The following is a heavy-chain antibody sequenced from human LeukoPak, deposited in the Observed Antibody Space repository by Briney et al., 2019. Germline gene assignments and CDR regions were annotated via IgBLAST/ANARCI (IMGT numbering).Heavy chain of an antibody. V-gene: IGHV4-38-2*02. CDR3: ARVLSSSGYYAPFDY. D-gene: IGHD3-22*01. J-gene: IGHJ4*02. CDR1: GYSISSGYY. Sequence: SETLSLTCTVSGYSISSGYYWGWIRQPPGKGLEWIGSIYHSGSTYYNPSLKSRVTISIDTSKNQFSLKLSSVTAADTAVYYCARVLSSSGYYAPFDYWGQGTLVTVSS. CDR2: IYHSGST.